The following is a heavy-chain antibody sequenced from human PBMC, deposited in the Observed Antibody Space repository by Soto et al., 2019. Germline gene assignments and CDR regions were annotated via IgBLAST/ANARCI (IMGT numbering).Heavy chain of an antibody. J-gene: IGHJ4*02. CDR1: GFTFSSYA. D-gene: IGHD1-1*01. Sequence: EVQVLESGGGSVQPGGSLRLSCAASGFTFSSYAMSWVRQAPGKGLEWVSGISETGDGTYYADSVEGRFAISRDNSENTLYLQMNSLRAEDTAVYYGAKEQLERHFGFDCWGQGTLVTVSS. V-gene: IGHV3-23*01. CDR3: AKEQLERHFGFDC. CDR2: ISETGDGT.